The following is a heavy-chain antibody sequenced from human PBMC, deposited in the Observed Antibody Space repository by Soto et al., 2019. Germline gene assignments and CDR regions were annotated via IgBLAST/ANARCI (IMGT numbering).Heavy chain of an antibody. J-gene: IGHJ5*01. CDR3: AKIAAVGDFDF. CDR2: INPNSGDT. Sequence: ASVKVSCKASGYTFIAYFIHWVRQAPGQGLEWMGWINPNSGDTSYAQKFQGRVTMTRDTSIRTAYMELSRLRSDDTAVFYCAKIAAVGDFDFWRQGTQVTVSS. CDR1: GYTFIAYF. V-gene: IGHV1-2*02. D-gene: IGHD6-13*01.